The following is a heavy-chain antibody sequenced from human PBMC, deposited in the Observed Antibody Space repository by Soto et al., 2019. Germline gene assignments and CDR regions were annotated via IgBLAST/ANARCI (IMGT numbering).Heavy chain of an antibody. Sequence: XSVKVSCKASVYTFTCYYMHWVRQAPGQGLEWMGWINPNSGGTNYAQKFQGRVTMTRDTPISTAYMELSRLRSDDTAVYYCARVAYYYDSSGYYGPFEYWGKGTLVTVS. J-gene: IGHJ4*02. D-gene: IGHD3-22*01. CDR3: ARVAYYYDSSGYYGPFEY. CDR1: VYTFTCYY. CDR2: INPNSGGT. V-gene: IGHV1-2*02.